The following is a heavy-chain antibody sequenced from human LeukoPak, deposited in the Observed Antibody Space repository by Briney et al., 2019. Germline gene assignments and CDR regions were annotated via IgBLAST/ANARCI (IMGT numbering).Heavy chain of an antibody. J-gene: IGHJ4*02. Sequence: PGGSLRLSCAASRFTFSSYALSWVRQAPGKGLEWVPALSGSGGNTYYADSVKGRFTISRDNSKNTLYLQMNSLRAEDTAVYYCATMGGNHFFYFDYWGQGTLVTVSS. CDR3: ATMGGNHFFYFDY. D-gene: IGHD4-23*01. CDR2: LSGSGGNT. V-gene: IGHV3-23*01. CDR1: RFTFSSYA.